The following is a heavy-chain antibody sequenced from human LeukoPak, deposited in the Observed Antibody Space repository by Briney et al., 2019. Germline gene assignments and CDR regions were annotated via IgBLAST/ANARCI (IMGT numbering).Heavy chain of an antibody. J-gene: IGHJ4*02. Sequence: SETLSLTCTVSGGSISSYYWSWIRQPPGKGLEWIGYIYYSGSTNYNPSLKSRVTISVDTSKNQFSLKLSSVTAADTAVYHCARAKDTAMAYGDFDYWGQGTLVTVSS. CDR1: GGSISSYY. D-gene: IGHD5-18*01. CDR3: ARAKDTAMAYGDFDY. CDR2: IYYSGST. V-gene: IGHV4-59*01.